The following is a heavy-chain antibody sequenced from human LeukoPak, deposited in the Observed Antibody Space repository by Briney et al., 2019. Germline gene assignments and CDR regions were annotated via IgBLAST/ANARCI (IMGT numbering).Heavy chain of an antibody. Sequence: ASVKVSCKASGYTFTSYGIIWVRQAPGQGLEWMGWVSAYNGNTNYAQKLQGRVTMTTDTSTSTAYMELRSLRSDDTAVYYCARDFNRYSRSGVGYWGQGTLVTVS. CDR1: GYTFTSYG. D-gene: IGHD6-13*01. CDR3: ARDFNRYSRSGVGY. CDR2: VSAYNGNT. J-gene: IGHJ4*02. V-gene: IGHV1-18*01.